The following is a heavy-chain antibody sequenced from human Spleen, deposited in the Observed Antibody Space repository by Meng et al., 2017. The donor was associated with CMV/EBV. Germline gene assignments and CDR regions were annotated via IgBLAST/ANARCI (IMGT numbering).Heavy chain of an antibody. CDR2: INPSGGST. CDR1: GHSLSELS. J-gene: IGHJ4*02. Sequence: ASVKVSCKVSGHSLSELSMHWVRQAPGQGLEWMAIINPSGGSTSYAQKFQGRVTMTRDTSTSTVYMELSSLRSEDTAVYYCARSHASSTHFDFWGQGTLVTVSS. CDR3: ARSHASSTHFDF. V-gene: IGHV1-46*01. D-gene: IGHD2-2*01.